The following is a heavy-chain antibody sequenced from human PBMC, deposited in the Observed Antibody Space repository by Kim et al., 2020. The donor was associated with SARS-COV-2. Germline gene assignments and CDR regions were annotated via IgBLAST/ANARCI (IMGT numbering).Heavy chain of an antibody. CDR1: GFTFSSYW. CDR3: ARDTKAYYDILTGYSYCYYVMDV. D-gene: IGHD3-9*01. Sequence: GGSLRLSCAASGFTFSSYWMSWVRQAPGKGLEWVANIKQDGSEKYYVDSVKGRFTISRDNAKNSLYLQMNSLRAEDTAVYYCARDTKAYYDILTGYSYCYYVMDVWGQGTTVTVSS. CDR2: IKQDGSEK. J-gene: IGHJ6*02. V-gene: IGHV3-7*01.